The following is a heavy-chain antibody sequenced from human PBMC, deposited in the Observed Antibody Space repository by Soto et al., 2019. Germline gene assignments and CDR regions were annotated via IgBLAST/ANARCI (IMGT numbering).Heavy chain of an antibody. CDR2: ISGSGGST. CDR3: AKDSLPVGDYKYYFDY. D-gene: IGHD4-17*01. V-gene: IGHV3-23*01. Sequence: PGGSLRLSCAASGFTFSSYAMSWVRQAPGKGLEWVSAISGSGGSTYYADSVKGRFTISRDNSKNTLYLQMNSLRAEDTDVYYCAKDSLPVGDYKYYFDYWGQGTLVTVSS. CDR1: GFTFSSYA. J-gene: IGHJ4*02.